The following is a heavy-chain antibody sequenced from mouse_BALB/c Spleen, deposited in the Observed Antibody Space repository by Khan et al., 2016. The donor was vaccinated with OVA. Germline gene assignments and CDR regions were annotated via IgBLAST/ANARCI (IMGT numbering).Heavy chain of an antibody. J-gene: IGHJ2*01. V-gene: IGHV3-2*02. D-gene: IGHD1-2*01. CDR3: ARTARIKY. Sequence: EVQLQESGPGLVKPAQSLSLTCTVTGYSITSGYGWNWNRQFAGNKQEWMGIISYSGSTNYTPSFKSRISITRDTSNNQVFLQLNSVTTEDTATYYCARTARIKYWGQGTTLTVSS. CDR1: GYSITSGYG. CDR2: ISYSGST.